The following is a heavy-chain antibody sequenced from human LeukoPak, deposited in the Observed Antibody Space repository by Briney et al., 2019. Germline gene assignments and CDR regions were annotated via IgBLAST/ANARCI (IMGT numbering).Heavy chain of an antibody. CDR3: ARGNVESYYYYYMDV. V-gene: IGHV1-8*03. D-gene: IGHD3-3*01. CDR2: MNPNSGNT. J-gene: IGHJ6*03. Sequence: ASVKVSCKASGYTFTSYDTNGVRQATRQGREWMGWMNPNSGNTGYAQKFQGRVTITRNTSISTAYMELSSLRSEDTAVYYCARGNVESYYYYYMDVWGKGTTVTVSS. CDR1: GYTFTSYD.